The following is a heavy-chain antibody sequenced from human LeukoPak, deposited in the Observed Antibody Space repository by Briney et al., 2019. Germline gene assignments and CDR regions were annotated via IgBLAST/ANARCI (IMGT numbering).Heavy chain of an antibody. V-gene: IGHV6-1*01. CDR3: ARDRPGEIKSNWGSKTQSQYYYYYYGMDV. J-gene: IGHJ6*02. CDR1: GDSVSSNSAA. CDR2: TYYRSKWYN. Sequence: SQTLSLTCAISGDSVSSNSAAWNWIRQSPSRGLEWLGRTYYRSKWYNDYAVSVKSRITINPDTSKNQFSLQLNSVTPEDTAVYYCARDRPGEIKSNWGSKTQSQYYYYYYGMDVWGQGTTVTVSS. D-gene: IGHD7-27*01.